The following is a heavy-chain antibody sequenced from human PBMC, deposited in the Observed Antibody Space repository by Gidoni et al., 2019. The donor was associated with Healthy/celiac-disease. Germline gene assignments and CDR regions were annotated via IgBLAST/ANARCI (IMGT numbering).Heavy chain of an antibody. Sequence: QVQRAQSGAVVKQPGAPVTAIRKASGYTFTSYYMHWVRQAPGQGLEWMGIINPSGGSTSYAQKFQGRVTMTRDTSTSTVYMELSSLRSEDTAVYYCALGTVAPLDVWGQGTTVTVSS. J-gene: IGHJ6*02. V-gene: IGHV1-46*01. CDR3: ALGTVAPLDV. CDR2: INPSGGST. CDR1: GYTFTSYY. D-gene: IGHD4-17*01.